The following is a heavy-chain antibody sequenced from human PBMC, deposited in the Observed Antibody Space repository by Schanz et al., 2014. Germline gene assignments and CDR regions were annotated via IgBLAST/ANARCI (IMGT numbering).Heavy chain of an antibody. CDR3: AKNQYDDVDLSSFYFDF. V-gene: IGHV3-7*02. CDR1: TFTFSSDW. J-gene: IGHJ4*02. CDR2: IKEDGSVK. D-gene: IGHD3-10*02. Sequence: EVQLLESGGGLVQPGGSLRLSCAASTFTFSSDWMSWVRQAPGKGLEWVANIKEDGSVKDYVDSVKGRFTISRDNAKNSLYLQMTSLRAEDTAVYYCAKNQYDDVDLSSFYFDFWGQGTLVTVSS.